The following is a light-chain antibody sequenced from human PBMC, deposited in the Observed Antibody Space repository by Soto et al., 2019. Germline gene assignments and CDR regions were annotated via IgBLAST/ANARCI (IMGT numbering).Light chain of an antibody. V-gene: IGLV2-14*01. CDR1: SSDVGGYNY. CDR3: SSYTTSNTRQIV. Sequence: QSVLTQPASVSGSPGQSITISCTGTSSDVGGYNYVSWYQQHPGNAPKFMIYDVSNRPSGVSNRFSGSKSGNTASLTISGLQAEDDADYYCSSYTTSNTRQIVFGTGTKAPS. J-gene: IGLJ1*01. CDR2: DVS.